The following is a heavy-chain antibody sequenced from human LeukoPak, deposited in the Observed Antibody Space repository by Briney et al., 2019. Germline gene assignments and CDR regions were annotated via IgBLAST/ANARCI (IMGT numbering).Heavy chain of an antibody. CDR3: ATGPAYGSGRVEYFQH. Sequence: PGGSLRLSCAASGFTFSDYYMSWIRQAPGEGLEWVSYISSSGSTIYYADSVKGRFTISRDNAKNSLYLQMNSLRAEDTAVYYCATGPAYGSGRVEYFQHWGQGTLVTVSS. V-gene: IGHV3-11*01. CDR1: GFTFSDYY. CDR2: ISSSGSTI. D-gene: IGHD3-10*01. J-gene: IGHJ1*01.